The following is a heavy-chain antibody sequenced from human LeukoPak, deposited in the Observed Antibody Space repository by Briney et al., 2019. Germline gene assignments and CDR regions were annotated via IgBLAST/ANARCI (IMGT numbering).Heavy chain of an antibody. CDR3: ARGFYRSGGSCYSGWLDY. CDR2: IYYSGST. D-gene: IGHD2-15*01. CDR1: GGSISSYY. Sequence: ASETLSLTCTVSGGSISSYYWSWIRQPPGKGLEWIGYIYYSGSTNYNPSLKSRVTISVDTSKNQFSLKLSSVTAADTAVYYCARGFYRSGGSCYSGWLDYWGQGTLVTVSS. V-gene: IGHV4-59*01. J-gene: IGHJ4*02.